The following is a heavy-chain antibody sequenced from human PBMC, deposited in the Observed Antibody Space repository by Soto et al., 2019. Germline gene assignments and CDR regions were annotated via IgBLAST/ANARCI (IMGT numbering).Heavy chain of an antibody. J-gene: IGHJ3*02. CDR3: ARERLGTKWFGELLPHAFDI. D-gene: IGHD3-10*01. CDR2: IYYSGST. V-gene: IGHV4-31*03. Sequence: QVQLQESGPGLVKPSQTLSLTCTVSGGSISSGGYYWSWIRQHPGKGLEWIGYIYYSGSTYYNPSLKSRVTISVDTSKNQFSLKLSSVTAADTAVYYCARERLGTKWFGELLPHAFDIWGQGTMVTVSS. CDR1: GGSISSGGYY.